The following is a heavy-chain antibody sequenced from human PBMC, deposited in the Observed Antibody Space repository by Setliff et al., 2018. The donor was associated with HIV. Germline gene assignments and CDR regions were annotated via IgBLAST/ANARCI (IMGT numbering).Heavy chain of an antibody. CDR1: GGSISSYY. J-gene: IGHJ4*02. V-gene: IGHV4-4*08. CDR2: IYPIGSPDYPSGNT. D-gene: IGHD7-27*01. CDR3: ARGGRGTGDIFDY. Sequence: SETLSLTCTVSGGSISSYYWSWIRQSPGKGLEWIGYIYPIGSPDYPSGNTVYNPSFRSRVTLSLDTSKNQFSLKLTSVTAADTAVYYCARGGRGTGDIFDYWGQGTLVTVSS.